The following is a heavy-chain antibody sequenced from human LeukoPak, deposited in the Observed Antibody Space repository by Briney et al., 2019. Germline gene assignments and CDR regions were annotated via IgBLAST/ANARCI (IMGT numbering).Heavy chain of an antibody. J-gene: IGHJ4*02. CDR3: ARRSTYGSGTNYLFDY. Sequence: GESLKISCKGSGYSFTTYWIAWVRQMPGKGLEWMGIIYPGDSDTRYSPSFQGQITISADKSISTAYLQWSSLKASDTAMYYCARRSTYGSGTNYLFDYWGQGTLVTVSS. CDR1: GYSFTTYW. CDR2: IYPGDSDT. V-gene: IGHV5-51*01. D-gene: IGHD3-10*01.